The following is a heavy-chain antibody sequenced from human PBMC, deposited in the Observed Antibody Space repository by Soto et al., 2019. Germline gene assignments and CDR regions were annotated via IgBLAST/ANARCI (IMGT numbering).Heavy chain of an antibody. V-gene: IGHV3-30*18. Sequence: QVQLVESGGGVVQPGRSLRLSCAASGFTFSSYGMHWVRQAPGKGLEWVAVISYDGSNKDYADSVKGRFTISRDNYKNTLSLLMNSLRAEDTAVYYCAKVAYSGTALYIPQFCQHWGQGTLVTVSS. J-gene: IGHJ1*01. CDR2: ISYDGSNK. D-gene: IGHD1-26*01. CDR1: GFTFSSYG. CDR3: AKVAYSGTALYIPQFCQH.